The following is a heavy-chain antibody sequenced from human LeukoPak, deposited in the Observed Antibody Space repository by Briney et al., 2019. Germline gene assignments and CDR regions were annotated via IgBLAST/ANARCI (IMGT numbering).Heavy chain of an antibody. D-gene: IGHD3-10*01. CDR1: GGSISSSSYY. CDR2: IYYSGST. V-gene: IGHV4-39*01. CDR3: AGRIMGFGENAFDI. Sequence: SETLSLTCTVSGGSISSSSYYWGWIRQPPGKGLEWIGSIYYSGSTYYNPSLKSRVTISVDTSKNQFSLKLSSVTAADTAVYYCAGRIMGFGENAFDIWGQGTMVTASS. J-gene: IGHJ3*02.